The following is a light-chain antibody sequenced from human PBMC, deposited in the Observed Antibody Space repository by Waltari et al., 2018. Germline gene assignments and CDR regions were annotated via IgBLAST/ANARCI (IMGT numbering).Light chain of an antibody. V-gene: IGLV2-23*02. CDR3: SSYAGSSKGV. CDR1: SSDFGNYKL. CDR2: AVS. Sequence: QSALTQPASVSGCPGQSITIPCTGTSSDFGNYKLVFWSQQHPGKAPKLLIYAVSKRPSGVSDRFSGSKSGDMASLTISGLQPEDEAEYFCSSYAGSSKGVFGGGTKVTVL. J-gene: IGLJ2*01.